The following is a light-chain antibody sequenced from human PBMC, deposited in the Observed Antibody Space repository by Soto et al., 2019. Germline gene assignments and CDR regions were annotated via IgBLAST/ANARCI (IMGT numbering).Light chain of an antibody. CDR2: LGS. V-gene: IGKV2-28*01. J-gene: IGKJ1*01. Sequence: DIVMTQSPLSLPVTPGEPASISCRSSQSLLHSNGYNYLDWYLQKPGQSPQLLIYLGSNRASGVPDRFSGSGSGTDFTLKISRVEAEDVGVYYCMQAIHKTWTFGQGTKVEIK. CDR3: MQAIHKTWT. CDR1: QSLLHSNGYNY.